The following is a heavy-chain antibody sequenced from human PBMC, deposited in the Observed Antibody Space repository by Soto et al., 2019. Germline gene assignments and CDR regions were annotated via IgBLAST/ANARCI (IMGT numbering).Heavy chain of an antibody. J-gene: IGHJ4*02. V-gene: IGHV1-18*01. D-gene: IGHD3-22*01. CDR2: ITAYNGNT. CDR3: ASTGVRWAYDSSSYYGY. Sequence: ASVKVSCKASGYTFTSYGISWVRQAPGQGLEWMGWITAYNGNTNYAQKLQGRVTMTTDTSTSTAYMELRCLTSDDTAVYYCASTGVRWAYDSSSYYGYWGQLTLGTVSP. CDR1: GYTFTSYG.